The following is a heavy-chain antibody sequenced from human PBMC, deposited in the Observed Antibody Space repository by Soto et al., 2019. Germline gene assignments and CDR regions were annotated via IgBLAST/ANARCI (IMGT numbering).Heavy chain of an antibody. CDR1: GYTLTELS. CDR3: ATKIPDIVVVPAAIFLDYFDY. Sequence: ASVKVSCKVSGYTLTELSMHWVRQAPGKGLEWMGGFDPEDGETIYAQKFQGRVTMTEDTSTDTAYMELSSLRSEDTAVYYCATKIPDIVVVPAAIFLDYFDYWGQGTLVTVSS. CDR2: FDPEDGET. V-gene: IGHV1-24*01. D-gene: IGHD2-2*01. J-gene: IGHJ4*02.